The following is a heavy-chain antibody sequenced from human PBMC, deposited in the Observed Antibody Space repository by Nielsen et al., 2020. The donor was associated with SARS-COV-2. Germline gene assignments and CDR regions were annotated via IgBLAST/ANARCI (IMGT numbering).Heavy chain of an antibody. CDR2: FDPQDGEI. D-gene: IGHD3-3*01. J-gene: IGHJ1*01. Sequence: ASVKVSCKVPGDTLAQLSMHWVRQAPGKGLEWMGAFDPQDGEITYSPKFQGRVTMTEDTSIDTAYLALSGLRSDDTAVYYCATDSPFGVVIYALAHWGQGTLVTVSS. CDR3: ATDSPFGVVIYALAH. V-gene: IGHV1-24*01. CDR1: GDTLAQLS.